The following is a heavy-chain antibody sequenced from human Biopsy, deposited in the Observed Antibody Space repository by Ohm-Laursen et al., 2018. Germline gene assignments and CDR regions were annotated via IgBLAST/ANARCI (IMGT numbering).Heavy chain of an antibody. V-gene: IGHV4-31*03. CDR2: IHYSGNT. J-gene: IGHJ4*02. D-gene: IGHD3-16*01. CDR3: TRAGGGKIYGL. Sequence: SQTLSLTCTVSGVSINTGGYYWTWIRQHQGTGLEWIGYIHYSGNTLYNPSLKSRLTISVDTSRNQFSLKLTSVTAADTALYYCTRAGGGKIYGLWGQGTLVTVSS. CDR1: GVSINTGGYY.